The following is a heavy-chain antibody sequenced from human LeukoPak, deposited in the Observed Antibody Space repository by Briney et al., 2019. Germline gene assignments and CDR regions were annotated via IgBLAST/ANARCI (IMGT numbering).Heavy chain of an antibody. Sequence: SETLSLTCTVSGGSLSPYYWGWTRQPPGKGLEWIAFIHYSGSTNYNLSLRTRVTISVDTTKNQFSLKVSSVTAADTAIYYCAGQGDGVEYFYAVDVWGQGTTVTVSS. V-gene: IGHV4-59*08. J-gene: IGHJ6*02. CDR2: IHYSGST. D-gene: IGHD3-16*01. CDR3: AGQGDGVEYFYAVDV. CDR1: GGSLSPYY.